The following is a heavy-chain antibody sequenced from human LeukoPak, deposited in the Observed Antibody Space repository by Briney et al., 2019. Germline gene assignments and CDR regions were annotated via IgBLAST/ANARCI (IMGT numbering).Heavy chain of an antibody. CDR1: GGTFSSYA. Sequence: ASVKVSCKASGGTFSSYAISWVRQAPGQGLEWMGGIIPIFGTANYAQKFQGRVTITTDESTSTAYMELSSLRSEDTAVYYCARGGYCGSTSCYLFAFDIWGQGTMVTVFS. D-gene: IGHD2-2*01. J-gene: IGHJ3*02. CDR2: IIPIFGTA. CDR3: ARGGYCGSTSCYLFAFDI. V-gene: IGHV1-69*05.